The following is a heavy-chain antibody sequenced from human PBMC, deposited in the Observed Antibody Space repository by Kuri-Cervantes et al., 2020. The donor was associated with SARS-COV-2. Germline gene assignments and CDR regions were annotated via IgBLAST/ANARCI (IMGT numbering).Heavy chain of an antibody. D-gene: IGHD1-26*01. V-gene: IGHV3-23*01. CDR3: AKAGATILSGMDV. J-gene: IGHJ6*02. CDR1: GITFSSYA. Sequence: GGSLRLSCAASGITFSSYAVSWVRQAPGKGLEWVSTISGSGGSTYYADSVKGRFTISRDNSKNTLYLQMNSLRAEDTAVYYCAKAGATILSGMDVWGQGTTVTVSS. CDR2: ISGSGGST.